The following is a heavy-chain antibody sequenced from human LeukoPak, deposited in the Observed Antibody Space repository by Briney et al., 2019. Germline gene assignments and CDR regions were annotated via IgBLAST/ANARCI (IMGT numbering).Heavy chain of an antibody. Sequence: ASVMVSCKASGFTFNIYFLHWVRQAPGQGLEYMGRINPNNGDTNYAQKFQGRVTMTRDTATDTAYLELSRLTSGDTAVYYCTRTHIPYCAGKSCYSFDPWGQGTLVTVSS. V-gene: IGHV1-2*06. CDR1: GFTFNIYF. CDR2: INPNNGDT. CDR3: TRTHIPYCAGKSCYSFDP. D-gene: IGHD2-21*01. J-gene: IGHJ5*02.